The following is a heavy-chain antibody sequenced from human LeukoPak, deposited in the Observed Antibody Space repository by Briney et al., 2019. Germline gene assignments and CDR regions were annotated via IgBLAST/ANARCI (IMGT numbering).Heavy chain of an antibody. D-gene: IGHD3-3*01. CDR1: GGSISSGGYY. J-gene: IGHJ5*02. V-gene: IGHV4-31*03. CDR3: ARSLGNTIFGVVINTNWFDP. CDR2: IYYSGST. Sequence: SQTLSLTCTVSGGSISSGGYYWSWLRQHPGKGLEWIVYIYYSGSTYYNPSLKSRVTISVDTSKNQFSLKLSSVTAADTAVYYCARSLGNTIFGVVINTNWFDPWGQGTLVTVSS.